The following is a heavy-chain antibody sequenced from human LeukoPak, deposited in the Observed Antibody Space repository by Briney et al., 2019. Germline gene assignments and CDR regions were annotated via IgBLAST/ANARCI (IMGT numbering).Heavy chain of an antibody. Sequence: PSETLSLTCTVSGGSITISSYYWSWIRQPPGKGLEWIGEINHSGSTNYNPSLKSRVTISVDTSKNQFSLKLSSVTAADTAVYYCARGLSAIVYWGQGTLVTVSS. CDR2: INHSGST. V-gene: IGHV4-39*07. CDR1: GGSITISSYY. J-gene: IGHJ4*02. CDR3: ARGLSAIVY. D-gene: IGHD2-15*01.